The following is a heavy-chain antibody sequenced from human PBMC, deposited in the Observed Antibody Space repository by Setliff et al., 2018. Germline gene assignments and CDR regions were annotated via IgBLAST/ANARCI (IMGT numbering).Heavy chain of an antibody. CDR1: GYSISSGYY. Sequence: SETLSLTCAVSGYSISSGYYWGWIRQPPGKGLEWIGSIYHSGSTYYNPSLKSRVTMSVDTSENQFSLKLSSVTAADTAVYYCARTNYYDSSTYFNWFDPWCQGTLVTVSS. J-gene: IGHJ5*02. CDR3: ARTNYYDSSTYFNWFDP. V-gene: IGHV4-38-2*01. CDR2: IYHSGST. D-gene: IGHD3-22*01.